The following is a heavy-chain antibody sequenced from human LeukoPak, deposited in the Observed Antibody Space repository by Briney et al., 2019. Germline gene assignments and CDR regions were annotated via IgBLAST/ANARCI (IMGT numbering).Heavy chain of an antibody. CDR2: INPSGGST. V-gene: IGHV1-46*01. CDR3: ARAQYGSGSIDWFDP. J-gene: IGHJ5*02. Sequence: GASVTVSCTASGYTFTSYYMHWVRQAPGQGLEWMGIINPSGGSTSYAQKFQGRVTMTRDTSTSTVYMELSSLRSEDTAVYYCARAQYGSGSIDWFDPWGQGTLVTVSS. CDR1: GYTFTSYY. D-gene: IGHD3-10*01.